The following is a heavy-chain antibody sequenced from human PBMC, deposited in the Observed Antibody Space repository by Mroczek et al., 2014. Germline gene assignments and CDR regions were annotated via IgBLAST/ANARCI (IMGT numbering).Heavy chain of an antibody. J-gene: IGHJ4*02. Sequence: QVQLQHGAAGLLKPSGDPVPHLRCLWWVLQWLLLELDPPSPHGKGLEWIGEINHSGSTNYNPSLKSRVTISVDTSKNQFSLKLSSVTAADTAVYYCARGTIYGGEYQLLGPGYFDYWGQGTLVTVSS. CDR3: ARGTIYGGEYQLLGPGYFDY. D-gene: IGHD2-2*01. CDR1: WVLQWLL. V-gene: IGHV4-34*01. CDR2: INHSGST.